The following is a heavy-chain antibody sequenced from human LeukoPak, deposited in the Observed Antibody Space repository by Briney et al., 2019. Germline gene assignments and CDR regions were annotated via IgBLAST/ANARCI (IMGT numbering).Heavy chain of an antibody. CDR2: IKPNSGGT. Sequence: ASVKVSCKASGYSFTGYYMHWVREAPGQGLEWMGWIKPNSGGTNYAQEFQGRVTMTRDTSISTAYTELSRLRSDDTSVYYCARGYFDWTYDYWGQGTLVTVSS. J-gene: IGHJ4*02. CDR1: GYSFTGYY. CDR3: ARGYFDWTYDY. D-gene: IGHD3-9*01. V-gene: IGHV1-2*02.